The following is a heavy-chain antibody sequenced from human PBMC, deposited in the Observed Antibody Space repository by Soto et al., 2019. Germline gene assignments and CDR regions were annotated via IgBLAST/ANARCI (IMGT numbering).Heavy chain of an antibody. CDR1: GGTFSSYA. CDR2: IIPIFGTA. CDR3: ARDKGVGSMWYYGMDV. D-gene: IGHD2-2*01. Sequence: QVQLVQSGAEVKKPGCTMKVSCKASGGTFSSYAISWVRQAPGQGLEWMGGIIPIFGTANYAQKFQGRVTITADESTSTAYMELSSLRSEDTAVYYCARDKGVGSMWYYGMDVWGQGTTVTVSS. V-gene: IGHV1-69*12. J-gene: IGHJ6*02.